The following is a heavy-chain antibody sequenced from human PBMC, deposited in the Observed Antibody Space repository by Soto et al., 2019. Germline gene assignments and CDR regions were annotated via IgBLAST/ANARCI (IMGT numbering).Heavy chain of an antibody. CDR1: GLTFSSYP. V-gene: IGHV3-23*01. CDR3: AKDGIRGIHIDN. CDR2: ISVSAGTT. Sequence: GQLLESGGGLVQPGGSLRLSCAASGLTFSSYPMSWVRQAPGKGLQWVSSISVSAGTTYYEDSVKGRFTISRANSKNTLYLQMNSLRAEDTAVYYCAKDGIRGIHIDNWGQGTLVTVSS. J-gene: IGHJ4*02.